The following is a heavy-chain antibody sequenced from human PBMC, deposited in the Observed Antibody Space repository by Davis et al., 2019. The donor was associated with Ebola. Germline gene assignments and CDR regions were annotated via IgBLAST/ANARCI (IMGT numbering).Heavy chain of an antibody. J-gene: IGHJ6*02. V-gene: IGHV3-23*01. CDR2: ISGSGGST. CDR1: GFTFSSYA. Sequence: GESLKISCAASGFTFSSYAMSWVRQAPGKGLEWVSAISGSGGSTYYADSVKGRFTISRDNSKNTLYLQMNSLKTEDTAVYYCTTDCSGGSCYFLYYYGMDVWGQGTTVTVSS. CDR3: TTDCSGGSCYFLYYYGMDV. D-gene: IGHD2-15*01.